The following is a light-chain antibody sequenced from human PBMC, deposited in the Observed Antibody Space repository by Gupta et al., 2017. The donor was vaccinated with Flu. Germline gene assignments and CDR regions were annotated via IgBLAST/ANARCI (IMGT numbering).Light chain of an antibody. V-gene: IGLV1-44*01. CDR2: GDN. J-gene: IGLJ1*01. CDR1: SANIGSNT. CDR3: AAWDGGLNGLV. Sequence: QSVLTQPPPAAGTPAQTVTISCSGCSANIGSNTVNWYRQCPGMAPTLLIYGDNERPSWVPDRFSGSKAGSSASLDISGLQAEDEADVYCAAWDGGLNGLVFGTGTTVTVL.